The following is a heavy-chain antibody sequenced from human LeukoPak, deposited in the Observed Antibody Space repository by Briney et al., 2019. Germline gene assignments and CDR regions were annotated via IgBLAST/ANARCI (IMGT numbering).Heavy chain of an antibody. Sequence: NPSETLSLTCAVYGGSFSGYYWSWIRQPPGKGLEWIGEINHSGSTNYNPSLKSRVTISVDTSKNQFSLKLSSVTAADTAVYYCATQNRGYYGSGSYAYWGQGTLVTVSS. CDR3: ATQNRGYYGSGSYAY. V-gene: IGHV4-34*01. CDR1: GGSFSGYY. J-gene: IGHJ4*02. D-gene: IGHD3-10*01. CDR2: INHSGST.